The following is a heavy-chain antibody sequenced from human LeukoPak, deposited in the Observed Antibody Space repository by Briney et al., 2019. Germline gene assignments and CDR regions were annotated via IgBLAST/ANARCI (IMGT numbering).Heavy chain of an antibody. J-gene: IGHJ3*02. Sequence: GASVKVSCKASGYTFTRYYMHWVRQAPGQGLEWMGMINPSGGTTTYAQKFQGRVTMTRDTSTRTVYMELSSLRSEDTAMYYCARDFAAMVTNGFDIWGQGTMVTVSP. CDR2: INPSGGTT. D-gene: IGHD5-18*01. V-gene: IGHV1-46*01. CDR3: ARDFAAMVTNGFDI. CDR1: GYTFTRYY.